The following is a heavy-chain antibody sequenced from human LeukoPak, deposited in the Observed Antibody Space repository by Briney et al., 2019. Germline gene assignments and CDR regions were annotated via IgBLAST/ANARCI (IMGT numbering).Heavy chain of an antibody. Sequence: PSETLSLTCAVYGGSLSVYYWTWIRQPPRKGLEWIGEINHSGSTNYNLSLKSRVTISVDTSKNQFSLKLSSVTAADTAMYYCARAPHFFDSSGSRSYFDYWGQGALVTVSS. D-gene: IGHD3-22*01. CDR1: GGSLSVYY. CDR2: INHSGST. CDR3: ARAPHFFDSSGSRSYFDY. J-gene: IGHJ4*02. V-gene: IGHV4-34*01.